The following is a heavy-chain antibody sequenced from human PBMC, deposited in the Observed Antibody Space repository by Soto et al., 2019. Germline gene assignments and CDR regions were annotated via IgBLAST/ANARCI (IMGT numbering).Heavy chain of an antibody. Sequence: TSETLSLTCSVSGGSISSSSYFWDWIRQTPWMGLEWIGNIYYNGRTYYNPSLRSRVTISVDTSQNQLSLKLSSVTAADTAVYYCARRPKSGSFHYYGVDVWGQGTTVTVSS. V-gene: IGHV4-39*01. CDR3: ARRPKSGSFHYYGVDV. CDR1: GGSISSSSYF. CDR2: IYYNGRT. D-gene: IGHD1-26*01. J-gene: IGHJ6*02.